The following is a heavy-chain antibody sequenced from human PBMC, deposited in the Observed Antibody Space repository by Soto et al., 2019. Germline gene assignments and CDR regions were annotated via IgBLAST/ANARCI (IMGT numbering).Heavy chain of an antibody. CDR3: ARTLPDFYDGSGAFDY. CDR2: MFYGGST. V-gene: IGHV4-39*01. Sequence: SETLSLTCTVSGGSISSYTYYWGWIRQPPGKGLEWIGSMFYGGSTYYNPSLKSRLTVSVDTSKDQFSLKLSSVTAADTAVYYCARTLPDFYDGSGAFDYWGQGILVTVSS. CDR1: GGSISSYTYY. J-gene: IGHJ4*02. D-gene: IGHD3-22*01.